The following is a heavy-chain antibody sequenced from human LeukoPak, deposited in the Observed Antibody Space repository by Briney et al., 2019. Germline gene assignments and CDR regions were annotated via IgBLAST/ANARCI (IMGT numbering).Heavy chain of an antibody. CDR3: ARDIVLMVYATYYFDY. Sequence: GGSLRLSCVASGFTFSSYWMSWVRPAPGKGLEWVATIMQDGIEKYYVDSVKGRFTISRDHDKNSLYLQMNSLRAEDTAVYYCARDIVLMVYATYYFDYWGQGTLVTVSS. CDR1: GFTFSSYW. D-gene: IGHD2-8*01. V-gene: IGHV3-7*01. J-gene: IGHJ4*02. CDR2: IMQDGIEK.